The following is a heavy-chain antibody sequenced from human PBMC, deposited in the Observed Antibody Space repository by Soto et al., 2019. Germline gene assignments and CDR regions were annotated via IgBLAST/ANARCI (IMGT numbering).Heavy chain of an antibody. CDR3: ARVNYGDYYYGMDV. V-gene: IGHV4-59*01. D-gene: IGHD4-17*01. Sequence: SETLSLTCTVSGGSINYSYWTWIRQPPGKGLEWIGYISYTGSANYNASIKSRLTISVDTSKNQFSLKLSSVTAADTALYYCARVNYGDYYYGMDVWGQGTTVTVS. CDR2: ISYTGSA. J-gene: IGHJ6*01. CDR1: GGSINYSY.